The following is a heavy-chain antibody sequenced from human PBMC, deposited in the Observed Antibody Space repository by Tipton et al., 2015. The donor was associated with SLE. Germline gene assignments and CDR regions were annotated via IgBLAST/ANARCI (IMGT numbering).Heavy chain of an antibody. CDR1: GGSISSYY. Sequence: TLSLTCTVSGGSISSYYWSWIRQPPGKGLEWIGSIYYSGSTYYNPSLKSRVTISVDKSKNQFSLKLSSVTAADTAVYYCAGGNTLIPTDWGQGTLVTVSS. CDR2: IYYSGST. CDR3: AGGNTLIPTD. V-gene: IGHV4-39*07. D-gene: IGHD3-22*01. J-gene: IGHJ4*02.